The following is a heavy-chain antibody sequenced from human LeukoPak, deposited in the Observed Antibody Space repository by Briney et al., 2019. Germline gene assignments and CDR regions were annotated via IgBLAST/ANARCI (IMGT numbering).Heavy chain of an antibody. J-gene: IGHJ4*02. CDR1: GGSISGYY. CDR3: ARGEWDLLFDY. V-gene: IGHV4-59*01. Sequence: SETLSLTCTVSGGSISGYYWSWIRQPPGKGLEWIGYIFYSGSTNYNPSLKSRVTISVDTSKNQLSLKLSSVTAAGTAVYYCARGEWDLLFDYWGQGTLVTVSS. CDR2: IFYSGST. D-gene: IGHD1-26*01.